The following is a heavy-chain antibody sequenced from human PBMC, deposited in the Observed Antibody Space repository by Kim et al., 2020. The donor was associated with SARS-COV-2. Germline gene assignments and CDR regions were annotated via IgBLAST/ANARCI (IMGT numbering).Heavy chain of an antibody. V-gene: IGHV4-34*01. J-gene: IGHJ6*02. CDR3: ARGRAGVVPSPILGIGPHYDYHAMDL. Sequence: SETLSLTCAVYGGSFSGFHWSWIRQPPGKGLEWIGEINHSGSTNYNPSLKSRVTISVDTSKSQFSLKLNFVTAADTAVYYCARGRAGVVPSPILGIGPHYDYHAMDLWGRGNTVTVSS. CDR2: INHSGST. CDR1: GGSFSGFH. D-gene: IGHD2-2*02.